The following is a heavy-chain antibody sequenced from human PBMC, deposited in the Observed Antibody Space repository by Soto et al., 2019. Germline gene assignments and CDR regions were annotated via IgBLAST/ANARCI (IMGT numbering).Heavy chain of an antibody. CDR3: ARATYSGYDYLFDY. J-gene: IGHJ4*02. CDR2: ISGSGGST. D-gene: IGHD5-12*01. CDR1: GFTFSSYA. V-gene: IGHV3-23*01. Sequence: GGSLRLSCAASGFTFSSYAMSWVRQAPGKGLEWVSAISGSGGSTYYADSVKGRFTISRDNAKNTLYLQMNSLRAEDTAVYYCARATYSGYDYLFDYCGQGTLVTVSS.